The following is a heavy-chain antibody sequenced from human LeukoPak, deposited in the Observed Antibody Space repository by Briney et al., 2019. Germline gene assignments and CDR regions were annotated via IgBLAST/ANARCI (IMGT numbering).Heavy chain of an antibody. CDR2: INHSGST. CDR1: GGSFSGYY. Sequence: SETLSLTCAVYGGSFSGYYWSWIRQPPGKGLEWIGEINHSGSTNYNPSLKSRVTISVDTSKNQFSLKLSSVTAADTAVYYCARGRHPITMIVVVITRGYYFDYWGQGTLVTVSS. J-gene: IGHJ4*02. V-gene: IGHV4-34*01. D-gene: IGHD3-22*01. CDR3: ARGRHPITMIVVVITRGYYFDY.